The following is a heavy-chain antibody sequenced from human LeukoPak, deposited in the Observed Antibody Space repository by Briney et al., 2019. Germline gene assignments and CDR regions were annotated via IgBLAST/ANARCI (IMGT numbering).Heavy chain of an antibody. V-gene: IGHV3-21*01. CDR2: ISDSSSYI. J-gene: IGHJ4*02. Sequence: GGSLRLSCAASGFTFTSYSMTWVRQAPGKGLEWVSSISDSSSYIYYADSVKGRFTISRDNAKNSLYLQMNNLRAEDTAVYYCARSSVLVLAANSDYWGQGTLVTVSS. CDR3: ARSSVLVLAANSDY. CDR1: GFTFTSYS. D-gene: IGHD2-15*01.